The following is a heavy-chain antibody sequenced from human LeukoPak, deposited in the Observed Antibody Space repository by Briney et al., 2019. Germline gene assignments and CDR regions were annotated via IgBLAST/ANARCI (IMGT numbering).Heavy chain of an antibody. CDR2: ISSSTYYI. Sequence: GGSLRLSCAASGFTFTSYSMNWVRQAPGKGLEWVSSISSSTYYIYYGDSVKGRFTVSRDNAKKSVFLQMNSLRADDTAVYYCVRAYHPGGWFDPWGQGTLVTVSS. D-gene: IGHD2-21*01. J-gene: IGHJ5*02. CDR1: GFTFTSYS. V-gene: IGHV3-21*01. CDR3: VRAYHPGGWFDP.